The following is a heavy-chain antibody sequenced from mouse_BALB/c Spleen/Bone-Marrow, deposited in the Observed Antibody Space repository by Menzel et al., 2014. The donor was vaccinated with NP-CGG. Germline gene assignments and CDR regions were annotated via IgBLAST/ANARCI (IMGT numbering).Heavy chain of an antibody. Sequence: DVMLVESGGVLVQPGGSLKLSCATSGFTFSDYYMYWVRQTPEKRLEWVAYISNGGGSTYYPDTVKGRFTISRDNAKNTLYLQMSRLKSEDTAMYYCARQDYSYYYAMDYWGQGTSVTVSS. D-gene: IGHD2-13*01. CDR1: GFTFSDYY. CDR2: ISNGGGST. CDR3: ARQDYSYYYAMDY. V-gene: IGHV5-12*02. J-gene: IGHJ4*01.